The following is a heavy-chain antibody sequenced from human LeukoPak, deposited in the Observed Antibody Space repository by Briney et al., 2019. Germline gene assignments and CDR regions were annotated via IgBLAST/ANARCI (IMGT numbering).Heavy chain of an antibody. D-gene: IGHD3-10*01. CDR1: GFTFDDYA. Sequence: GGSLRLSCAASGFTFDDYAMHWVRQVPGKGLEWVSGISWNSGSIGYADSVKGRFTISRDNAKNSLYLQMNSLRAEDTAVYYCARRERTYYYGSGSYSDNWFDPWGQGTLVTVSS. CDR3: ARRERTYYYGSGSYSDNWFDP. J-gene: IGHJ5*02. V-gene: IGHV3-9*01. CDR2: ISWNSGSI.